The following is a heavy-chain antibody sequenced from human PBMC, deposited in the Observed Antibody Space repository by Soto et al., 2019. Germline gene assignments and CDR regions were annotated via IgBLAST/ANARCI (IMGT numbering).Heavy chain of an antibody. V-gene: IGHV4-39*01. J-gene: IGHJ4*02. CDR3: ARSLYHYSSGETYYDY. Sequence: PSETLSLTCTVSGGSISSSSYYWGWIRQPPGKGLEWIGSIYYSGSTYYNPSLKSRVTISVDTSKNQFSLKLSSVTAADTAVYYCARSLYHYSSGETYYDYWGQGNLVTVSS. CDR1: GGSISSSSYY. CDR2: IYYSGST. D-gene: IGHD3-10*01.